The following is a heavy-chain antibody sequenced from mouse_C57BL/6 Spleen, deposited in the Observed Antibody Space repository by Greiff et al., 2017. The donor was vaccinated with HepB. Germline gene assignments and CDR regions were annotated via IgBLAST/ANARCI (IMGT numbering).Heavy chain of an antibody. CDR3: ARDSSGYAAWFAY. D-gene: IGHD3-2*02. CDR1: GYTFTDYN. CDR2: INPNNGGT. V-gene: IGHV1-22*01. J-gene: IGHJ3*01. Sequence: EVHLVESGPELVKPGASVKMSCKASGYTFTDYNMHWVKQSHGKSLEWIGYINPNNGGTSYNQKFKGKATLTVNKSSSTAYMELRSLTSEDSAVYYCARDSSGYAAWFAYWGQGTLVTVSA.